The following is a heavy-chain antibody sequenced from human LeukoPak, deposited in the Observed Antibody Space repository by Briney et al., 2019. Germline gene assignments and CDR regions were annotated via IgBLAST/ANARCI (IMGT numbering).Heavy chain of an antibody. CDR2: ISAYNDNT. Sequence: ASVKVSCKASGYTFTSYGISWVRQAPGQGLEWMGWISAYNDNTNYAQKLQGRVTMTTDTSTSTAYMELRSLRSDDTAVYYCSRVGYSGYESPFDYWGQGTLVTVSS. CDR1: GYTFTSYG. J-gene: IGHJ4*02. D-gene: IGHD5-12*01. V-gene: IGHV1-18*01. CDR3: SRVGYSGYESPFDY.